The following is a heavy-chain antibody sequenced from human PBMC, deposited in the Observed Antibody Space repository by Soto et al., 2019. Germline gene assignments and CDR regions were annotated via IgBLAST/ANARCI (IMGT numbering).Heavy chain of an antibody. J-gene: IGHJ6*02. CDR1: GYSFISYW. D-gene: IGHD1-26*01. CDR3: ARHVGVVGATNYYYGMDV. CDR2: IYPGDSDT. V-gene: IGHV5-51*01. Sequence: GESLKISCKGSGYSFISYWIGWVRQMPGKGLEWMGIIYPGDSDTRYSPSFQGQVTISADKSISTAYLQWSSLKASDTAMYYCARHVGVVGATNYYYGMDVWGQGTTVTVSS.